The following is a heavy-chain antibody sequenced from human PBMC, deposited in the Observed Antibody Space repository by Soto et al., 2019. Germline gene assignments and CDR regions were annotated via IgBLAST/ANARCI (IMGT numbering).Heavy chain of an antibody. J-gene: IGHJ5*02. CDR3: AREFCSGGNCYTYYFDP. D-gene: IGHD2-15*01. Sequence: LRLSCAAPGFTFSSYGMHWVRQAPGKGLEWVAVISYDGSNKYYADSVKGRFTIARDNAKSTLFLQMNSLRDEDTAVYYCAREFCSGGNCYTYYFDPWGQGIPVTVSS. CDR2: ISYDGSNK. V-gene: IGHV3-30*03. CDR1: GFTFSSYG.